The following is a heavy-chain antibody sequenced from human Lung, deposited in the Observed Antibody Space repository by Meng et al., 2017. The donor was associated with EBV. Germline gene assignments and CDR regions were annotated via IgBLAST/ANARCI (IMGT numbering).Heavy chain of an antibody. D-gene: IGHD4-17*01. J-gene: IGHJ2*01. CDR2: IYYSGST. Sequence: QVQPLESGPGLVNPSQTLSLTSTFFGGSISSGNHYWSWIRQHPGKGLEYIGYIYYSGSTYYNPSLKSRVIISVDTSKNQFSLRLNSVTAADTAVYYCASLYGDSSVWYLDLWGRGTLVTVSS. CDR1: GGSISSGNHY. V-gene: IGHV4-31*03. CDR3: ASLYGDSSVWYLDL.